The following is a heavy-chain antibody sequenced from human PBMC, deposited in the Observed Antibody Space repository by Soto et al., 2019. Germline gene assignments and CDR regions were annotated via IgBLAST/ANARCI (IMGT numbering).Heavy chain of an antibody. D-gene: IGHD3-10*01. CDR1: GFSFSHYW. CDR2: ISPDGRTT. V-gene: IGHV3-74*01. Sequence: VGSLRLSCAASGFSFSHYWMHWVRQAPGKGLVWVSRISPDGRTTTYADCVKGRFTISRDNAKSTLYLQMNSLTVEDGAVYYCADSWLPTSYWGPGTLVTVSS. CDR3: ADSWLPTSY. J-gene: IGHJ4*02.